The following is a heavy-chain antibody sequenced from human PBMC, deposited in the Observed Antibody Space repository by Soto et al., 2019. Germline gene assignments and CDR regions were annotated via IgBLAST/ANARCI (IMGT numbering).Heavy chain of an antibody. CDR1: GVSFSGYY. CDR2: INHSGST. D-gene: IGHD4-17*01. J-gene: IGHJ5*02. CDR3: ARRGLRWTPWDNWFDP. Sequence: SETLSLTCAVYGVSFSGYYWSWIRRPPGKGLEWIGEINHSGSTNYNPSLKSRVTISVDASKNQFSLKLSSVTAADTAVYYCARRGLRWTPWDNWFDPWGQGTLVTVSS. V-gene: IGHV4-34*01.